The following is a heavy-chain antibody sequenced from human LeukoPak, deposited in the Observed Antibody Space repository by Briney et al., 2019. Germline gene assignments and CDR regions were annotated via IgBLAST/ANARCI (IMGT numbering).Heavy chain of an antibody. CDR3: AREGLAAAGSWLPAFDI. Sequence: SETLSLTCTVSGGSISSYYWSWIRQPAGKGLEWIGRIYTSGSTNYNPSLKSRVTMSVDTSKNQFSLKLSSVTAADTAVYYCAREGLAAAGSWLPAFDIWGQGTMATVSS. J-gene: IGHJ3*02. CDR1: GGSISSYY. D-gene: IGHD6-13*01. CDR2: IYTSGST. V-gene: IGHV4-4*07.